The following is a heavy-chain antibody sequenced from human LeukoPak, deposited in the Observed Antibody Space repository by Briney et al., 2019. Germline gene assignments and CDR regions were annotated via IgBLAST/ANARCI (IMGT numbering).Heavy chain of an antibody. V-gene: IGHV4-34*01. CDR1: GGSFSGYY. CDR2: INHSGST. Sequence: KPSGTLSLTCAVYGGSFSGYYWSWIRQPPGKGLEWIGEINHSGSTNYNPSLKSRVTISVDSSKNQFSLKLSSVTAADTAVYYCASAGIAARRSKPFYWFDPWGQGTQVTVSS. D-gene: IGHD6-6*01. CDR3: ASAGIAARRSKPFYWFDP. J-gene: IGHJ5*02.